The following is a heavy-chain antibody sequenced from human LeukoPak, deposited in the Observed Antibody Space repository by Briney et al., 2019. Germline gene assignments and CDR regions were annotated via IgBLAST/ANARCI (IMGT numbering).Heavy chain of an antibody. CDR1: GDIVSSNSAS. V-gene: IGHV6-1*01. J-gene: IGHJ6*02. D-gene: IGHD1-1*01. Sequence: SQTLSLTCAISGDIVSSNSASWNWIRQSPSRGLEWLGRTYYRSKWYYDYALSVKRRIVINPDTSKNQFSLQLNSVTPEDTAVYYCARQSSTDYNYYGLDVWGQGTTVAVSS. CDR3: ARQSSTDYNYYGLDV. CDR2: TYYRSKWYY.